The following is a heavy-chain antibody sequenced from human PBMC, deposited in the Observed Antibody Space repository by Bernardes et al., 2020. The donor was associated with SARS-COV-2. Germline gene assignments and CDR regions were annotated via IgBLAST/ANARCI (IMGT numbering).Heavy chain of an antibody. Sequence: GGSLRLFCAASGFTFSSYSMNWVRQAPGKGLEWVSSISSSSSYIYYADSVKGRFTISRDNAKNSLYLQMNSLRAEDTAVYYCARGLGYSGYDFGWFDPWGQGTLVTVSS. D-gene: IGHD5-12*01. V-gene: IGHV3-21*01. CDR2: ISSSSSYI. CDR1: GFTFSSYS. J-gene: IGHJ5*02. CDR3: ARGLGYSGYDFGWFDP.